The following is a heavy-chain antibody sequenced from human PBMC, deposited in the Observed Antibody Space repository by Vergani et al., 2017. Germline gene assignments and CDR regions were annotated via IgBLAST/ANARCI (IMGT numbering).Heavy chain of an antibody. D-gene: IGHD3-16*02. Sequence: QVQLHESGPGLVKPSETLSLICSVSGVSMQSGSFYWTWIRQTAERRLEWMGRIYTSGSTNYNPSLKSRVTISVDTSKNQFSLQLTSVTAADSALYFCASIARAPTRRNPPPDYWGQGILVTVSS. CDR2: IYTSGST. J-gene: IGHJ4*02. CDR3: ASIARAPTRRNPPPDY. V-gene: IGHV4-61*02. CDR1: GVSMQSGSFY.